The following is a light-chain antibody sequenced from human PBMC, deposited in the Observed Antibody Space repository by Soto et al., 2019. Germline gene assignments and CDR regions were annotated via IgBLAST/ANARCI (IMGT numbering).Light chain of an antibody. CDR1: QSISSW. CDR2: KAS. CDR3: QQYDSYSAT. V-gene: IGKV1-5*03. Sequence: DIQMTQSPSTLSASLGDRVTITCRASQSISSWVAWYQQKPGKAPKLLIYKASTLESGVSSRFTGSGSGTAFTLTIYSLQPDDFATYYCQQYDSYSATFGQGTKV. J-gene: IGKJ1*01.